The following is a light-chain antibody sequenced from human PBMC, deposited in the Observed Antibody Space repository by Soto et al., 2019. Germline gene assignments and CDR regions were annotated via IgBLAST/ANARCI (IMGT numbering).Light chain of an antibody. Sequence: QSALTQPASVSGSPGQSITISCTGTSSDVGGLNFVSWYQQHPGKAPKLMIYDVGNRPSGVSNRFSGSKSGNTASLTISGLQAEDEAEYYCSSDTSGSTLVVFGGGTKVTVL. V-gene: IGLV2-14*01. CDR3: SSDTSGSTLVV. CDR1: SSDVGGLNF. J-gene: IGLJ2*01. CDR2: DVG.